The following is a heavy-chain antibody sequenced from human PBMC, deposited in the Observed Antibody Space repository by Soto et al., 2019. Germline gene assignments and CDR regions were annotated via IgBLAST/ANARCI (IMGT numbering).Heavy chain of an antibody. V-gene: IGHV3-9*01. J-gene: IGHJ5*02. CDR3: AKDHVSDGES. Sequence: EVQLVESGGGLVQPGRSLRLSCAASGFTFDDYAMHWVRQAPGKGLEWVSGISWNSGSIGYADSVKGRFTISRDNAKNYLYLQMNSLRAEDTALYYCAKDHVSDGESLGQGTLVTVSS. CDR2: ISWNSGSI. D-gene: IGHD3-10*01. CDR1: GFTFDDYA.